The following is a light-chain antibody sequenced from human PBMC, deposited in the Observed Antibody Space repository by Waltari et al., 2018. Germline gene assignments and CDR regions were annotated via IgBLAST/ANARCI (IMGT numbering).Light chain of an antibody. CDR1: SSDLGGYDF. Sequence: QSALIQPASVSGSPGQSITISCTGSSSDLGGYDFVSWYQRRPGKVPQLIISDVSRRPSQVSIRFSVSKSGNTASLTLSGLRAGDEADYYCSSYSGGTTHVIFGGGSKLTVL. CDR3: SSYSGGTTHVI. J-gene: IGLJ2*01. V-gene: IGLV2-14*03. CDR2: DVS.